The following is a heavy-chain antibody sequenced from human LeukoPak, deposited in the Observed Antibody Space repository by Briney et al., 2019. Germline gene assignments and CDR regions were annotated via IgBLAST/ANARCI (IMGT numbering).Heavy chain of an antibody. Sequence: GRSLRLSCAASGFTFDDYAMHWVRQAPGKGLEWVSGISWNSGSIGYADSVKGRFTISRDNAKNSLYLQMNSLRAEDTALYYCAKALSGSYPGIDYWGQGTLVTVSS. CDR1: GFTFDDYA. J-gene: IGHJ4*02. CDR2: ISWNSGSI. D-gene: IGHD1-26*01. CDR3: AKALSGSYPGIDY. V-gene: IGHV3-9*01.